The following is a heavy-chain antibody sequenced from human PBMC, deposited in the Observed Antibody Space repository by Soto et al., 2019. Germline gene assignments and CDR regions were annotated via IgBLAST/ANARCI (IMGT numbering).Heavy chain of an antibody. D-gene: IGHD6-13*01. V-gene: IGHV3-30*04. CDR1: GFNFSSYA. J-gene: IGHJ4*02. Sequence: QVQLVESGGGVVQPGRSLRLSCAASGFNFSSYAMHWVRQAPGKGLEWVAVISYDGRKKYYADSVKGRFTISRDNSKNTLYLEMNSLSADDTAVYYCAREGQPAAGTTPHDWGQGTLVTVSS. CDR2: ISYDGRKK. CDR3: AREGQPAAGTTPHD.